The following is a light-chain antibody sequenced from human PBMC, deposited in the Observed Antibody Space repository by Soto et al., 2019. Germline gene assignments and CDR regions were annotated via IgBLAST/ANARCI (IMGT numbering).Light chain of an antibody. J-gene: IGLJ1*01. CDR3: SSYTGTTTAV. CDR1: SSDVGDYNY. Sequence: QSVLPQPTSVSGSPGQSITISCTGTSSDVGDYNYVTWYQQHPGKAPQLMIYEVGNRPSGVSDRFSGSKSGNTASLTISGLQAEDEADYYCSSYTGTTTAVFGTGTKVTV. V-gene: IGLV2-14*01. CDR2: EVG.